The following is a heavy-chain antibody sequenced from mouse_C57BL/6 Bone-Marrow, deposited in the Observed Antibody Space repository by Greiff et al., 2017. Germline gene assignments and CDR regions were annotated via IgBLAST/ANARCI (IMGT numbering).Heavy chain of an antibody. Sequence: QVQLQQSGPELVKPGASVKISCKASGYAFSSSWMNWVKQRPGKGLEWIGRIYPGDGDTNYNGKFKGKATLTADKSSSTAYMQLISLTSEDSAVYFCARGYWYFDVWGTGTTVTVSS. V-gene: IGHV1-82*01. CDR3: ARGYWYFDV. CDR2: IYPGDGDT. J-gene: IGHJ1*03. CDR1: GYAFSSSW.